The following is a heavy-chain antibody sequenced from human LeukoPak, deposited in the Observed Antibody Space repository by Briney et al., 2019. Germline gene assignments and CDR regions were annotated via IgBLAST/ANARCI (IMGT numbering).Heavy chain of an antibody. D-gene: IGHD2-15*01. V-gene: IGHV3-9*03. CDR1: GFTFDDYA. CDR2: ISWNSRSI. J-gene: IGHJ3*02. CDR3: AKETIYCSGGSCYHDAFDI. Sequence: SVRLSCAASGFTFDDYAMHGVRQAPGKGLEWVSGISWNSRSIDYADSVKGRFTISRDNAKNSLYLQMYSLRAEDIALYYCAKETIYCSGGSCYHDAFDIWGQGTMVTVSS.